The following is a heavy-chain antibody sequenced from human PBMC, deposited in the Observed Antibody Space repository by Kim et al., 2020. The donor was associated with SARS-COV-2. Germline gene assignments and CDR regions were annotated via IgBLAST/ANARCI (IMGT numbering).Heavy chain of an antibody. CDR1: GFTFDSYE. CDR2: ISSSVRTI. V-gene: IGHV3-48*03. J-gene: IGHJ4*02. D-gene: IGHD3-22*01. Sequence: GGSLRLSCAASGFTFDSYEMNWVRQAPGKGLEWVSYISSSVRTIYYADSVKGRFTISRDNAKDSLYLQMNSLRVEDTAVYYCARAYRYYDSSGYYLDSWGQGTLVTVSS. CDR3: ARAYRYYDSSGYYLDS.